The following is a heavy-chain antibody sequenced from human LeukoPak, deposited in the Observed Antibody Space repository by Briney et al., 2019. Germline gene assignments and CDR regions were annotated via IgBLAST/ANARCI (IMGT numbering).Heavy chain of an antibody. V-gene: IGHV3-33*01. J-gene: IGHJ3*02. CDR1: GFTFSSYG. D-gene: IGHD4-23*01. Sequence: GGSLRLSCAASGFTFSSYGMHWVRQAPGKGLEWVAVIWYDGSNKYYADSVKGRFTISRDNSKNTLYLQMNSLRAEDTAVYYCARTTVVEGGAFDIWGQGTMVTVSS. CDR2: IWYDGSNK. CDR3: ARTTVVEGGAFDI.